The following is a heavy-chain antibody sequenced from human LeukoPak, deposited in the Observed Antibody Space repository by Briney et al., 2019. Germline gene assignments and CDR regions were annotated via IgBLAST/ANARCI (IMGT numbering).Heavy chain of an antibody. D-gene: IGHD3-3*01. J-gene: IGHJ3*02. V-gene: IGHV1-2*02. CDR3: ARVGSLSIFGVVVGDAFDI. Sequence: ASVKVSCKASGYTFTGYYMHWVRQAPGQGLEWMGWINPNSGGTNYAQKFQGRVTMTRDTSISTAYMELSSLRSDDTAVYYCARVGSLSIFGVVVGDAFDIWGQGTMVTVSS. CDR1: GYTFTGYY. CDR2: INPNSGGT.